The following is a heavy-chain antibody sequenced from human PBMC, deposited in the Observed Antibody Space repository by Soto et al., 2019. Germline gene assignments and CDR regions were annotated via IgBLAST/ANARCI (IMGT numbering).Heavy chain of an antibody. CDR2: INHSGST. V-gene: IGHV4-34*01. J-gene: IGHJ6*02. Sequence: SETLSLTCSVSGGSMSGHAWVWIRQPPGKGLEWIGEINHSGSTNYNPSLKSRVTISVDTSKNQFSLKLSSVTAADTAVYYCARGRGGYCSGGSCYAYYYYYGMDVWGQGTTVTVSS. CDR3: ARGRGGYCSGGSCYAYYYYYGMDV. D-gene: IGHD2-15*01. CDR1: GGSMSGHA.